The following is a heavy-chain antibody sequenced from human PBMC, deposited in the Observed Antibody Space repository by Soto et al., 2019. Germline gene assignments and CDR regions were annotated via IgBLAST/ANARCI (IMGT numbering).Heavy chain of an antibody. CDR1: GGSISSSNYY. D-gene: IGHD1-1*01. CDR2: IQPSGTT. V-gene: IGHV4-39*07. J-gene: IGHJ1*01. CDR3: SRGTDAYKGGRS. Sequence: PSETLSLTCSVSGGSISSSNYYWAWIRQSPGKGLEWIGEIQPSGTTYYNPSLKSRITISSDTAKNQFSLNLSSVTAADTAVYFCSRGTDAYKGGRSWGQGTRVTVSS.